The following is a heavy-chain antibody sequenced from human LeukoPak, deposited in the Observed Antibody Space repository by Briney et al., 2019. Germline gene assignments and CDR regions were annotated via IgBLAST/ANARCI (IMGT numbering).Heavy chain of an antibody. J-gene: IGHJ4*02. D-gene: IGHD6-13*01. Sequence: ASAKVSCKASGYTFTDYYMHWVRQAPGQGLEWMGWINPTSGGRHYAQKFQGRVNMTRDTSISTAYMELSRLRSDDMAVYYCARQYRCRWFLDYWGQGTLVTVSS. CDR1: GYTFTDYY. V-gene: IGHV1-2*02. CDR3: ARQYRCRWFLDY. CDR2: INPTSGGR.